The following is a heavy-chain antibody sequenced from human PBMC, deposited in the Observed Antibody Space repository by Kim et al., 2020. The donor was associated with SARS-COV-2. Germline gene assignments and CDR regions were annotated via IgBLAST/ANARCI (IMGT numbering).Heavy chain of an antibody. CDR2: GST. D-gene: IGHD1-26*01. V-gene: IGHV3-66*01. J-gene: IGHJ4*02. Sequence: GSTYYADSVKDRFTIARDNSKNTLYLQMNSLRAEDTAVYYCAREVGATDYWGQGTLVTVSS. CDR3: AREVGATDY.